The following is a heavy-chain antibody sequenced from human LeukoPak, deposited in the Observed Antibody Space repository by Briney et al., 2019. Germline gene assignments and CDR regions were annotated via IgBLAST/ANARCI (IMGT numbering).Heavy chain of an antibody. J-gene: IGHJ5*02. D-gene: IGHD3-10*01. CDR1: GGSINTYY. CDR3: ARLGLGDEACWFDP. Sequence: KPSETLSLTCTVSGGSINTYYWSWIRQPPGKGLEWIGFVYYSGRTSYNPSLKSRVTISVDTSKSQFSLRLSSVTAADTAMYYCARLGLGDEACWFDPWGQGTLVTVSS. V-gene: IGHV4-59*01. CDR2: VYYSGRT.